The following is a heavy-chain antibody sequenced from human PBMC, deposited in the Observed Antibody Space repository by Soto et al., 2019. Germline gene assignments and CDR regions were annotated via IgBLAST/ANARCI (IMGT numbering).Heavy chain of an antibody. CDR1: GASISSNNYY. Sequence: SETLSLTCTVSGASISSNNYYWGWIRQPPGKGLEWVGYNYYNRNTYSDPSLKSRVTISIDTSKNQFSLKLSSVTAADTAVYYCASLLLYDGSPSRGYWGQGTLVTVSS. CDR2: NYYNRNT. D-gene: IGHD1-26*01. CDR3: ASLLLYDGSPSRGY. V-gene: IGHV4-39*01. J-gene: IGHJ4*02.